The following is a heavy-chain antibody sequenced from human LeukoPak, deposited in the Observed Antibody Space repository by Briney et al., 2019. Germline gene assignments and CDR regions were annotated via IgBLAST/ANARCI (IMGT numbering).Heavy chain of an antibody. CDR1: GYSFTSYW. V-gene: IGHV5-51*01. Sequence: PGESLKISCKGSGYSFTSYWIGWVRQMPGKGLEWMGIIYPGDSDTRYSPSFQGQVTISADKSISTAYLQWSSLKASDTAMYYCARAGPDIVVVPAAIKEKVYYYYYYMDVWGKGTTVTVSS. CDR3: ARAGPDIVVVPAAIKEKVYYYYYYMDV. CDR2: IYPGDSDT. J-gene: IGHJ6*03. D-gene: IGHD2-2*01.